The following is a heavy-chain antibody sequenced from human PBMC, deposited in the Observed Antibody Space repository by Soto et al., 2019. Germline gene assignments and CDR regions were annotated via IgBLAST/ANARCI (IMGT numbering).Heavy chain of an antibody. CDR3: AREEGAVTASGYYHYYAPES. D-gene: IGHD4-17*01. CDR2: IYYSGNT. Sequence: PSAALSLTCGVSGGSISSGGYYWSWIRQHPGKGLEWIGYIYYSGNTYYNPSLKSRVTISVDTSKKQFSLNLSSVTAADTAVYYCAREEGAVTASGYYHYYAPESWCQGTMVT. J-gene: IGHJ3*01. V-gene: IGHV4-31*11. CDR1: GGSISSGGYY.